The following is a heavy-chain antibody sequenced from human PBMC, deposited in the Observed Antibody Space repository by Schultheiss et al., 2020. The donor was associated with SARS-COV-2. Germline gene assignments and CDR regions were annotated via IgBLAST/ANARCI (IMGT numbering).Heavy chain of an antibody. CDR3: TTSVDIVATMDFDY. J-gene: IGHJ4*02. D-gene: IGHD5-12*01. Sequence: GGSLRLSCAASGFTVSSNYMSWVRQAPGKGLEWVGRIKSKTDGGTTDYAAPVKGRFTISRDDSKNTLYLQMNSLKTEDTAVYYCTTSVDIVATMDFDYWGQGTLVTVSS. CDR1: GFTVSSNY. V-gene: IGHV3-15*01. CDR2: IKSKTDGGTT.